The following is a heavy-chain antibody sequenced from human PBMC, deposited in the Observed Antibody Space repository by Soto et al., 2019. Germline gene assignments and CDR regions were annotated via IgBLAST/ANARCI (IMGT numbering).Heavy chain of an antibody. D-gene: IGHD1-20*01. CDR3: ARENNWNAFMDV. Sequence: GASVKVSCKASGYTFTSYDINWVRQATGQGLEWMGWMNPNIGNTGYAQKFQGRVTMTRNTSISTAYLELSSLRFEDTAVYYCARENNWNAFMDVWGKGTTVTVSS. J-gene: IGHJ6*04. V-gene: IGHV1-8*01. CDR2: MNPNIGNT. CDR1: GYTFTSYD.